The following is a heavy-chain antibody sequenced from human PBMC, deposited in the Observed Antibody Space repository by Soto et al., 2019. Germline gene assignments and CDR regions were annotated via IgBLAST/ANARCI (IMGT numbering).Heavy chain of an antibody. D-gene: IGHD6-25*01. CDR2: ISSDGSNE. CDR3: AKDLGDSSADDGADY. V-gene: IGHV3-30*18. J-gene: IGHJ4*02. Sequence: QVQLVESGGGVVQPGRSLRLSCAASGFTFSTYDMHRVRQAPVKGLEWVAVISSDGSNEYYADSVKGRFTISRDNSKNTLYVQMNSLRAEDTAVYYCAKDLGDSSADDGADYWGQGTLVTVSS. CDR1: GFTFSTYD.